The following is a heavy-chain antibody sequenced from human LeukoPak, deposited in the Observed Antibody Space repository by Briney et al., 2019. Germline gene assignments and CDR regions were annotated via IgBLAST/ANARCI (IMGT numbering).Heavy chain of an antibody. CDR2: ICYSGST. J-gene: IGHJ4*02. D-gene: IGHD3-9*01. Sequence: AETLTLTCTVSGGTFNSYYWSWIRQPPGKGLEWVWCICYSGSTTYNPSLKSRFTMSVDTTKNQFNLRLSSVSAADTAVYYWARHRYVGRLSPFDYWGQGTLVTVSS. CDR1: GGTFNSYY. V-gene: IGHV4-59*08. CDR3: ARHRYVGRLSPFDY.